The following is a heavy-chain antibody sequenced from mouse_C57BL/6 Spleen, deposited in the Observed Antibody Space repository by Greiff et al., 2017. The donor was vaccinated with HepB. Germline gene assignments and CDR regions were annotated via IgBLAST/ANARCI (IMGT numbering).Heavy chain of an antibody. CDR2: IYPGDGDT. CDR1: GYAFSSSW. CDR3: ARSDGNYGDAMDY. V-gene: IGHV1-82*01. J-gene: IGHJ4*01. Sequence: QVQLQQSGPELVKPGASVKISCKASGYAFSSSWMNWVKQRPGKGLEWIGRIYPGDGDTNYNGKFKGKATLTADKSSSTAYMQLSSLTSEDSAVYFCARSDGNYGDAMDYWGQGTSVTVSS. D-gene: IGHD2-1*01.